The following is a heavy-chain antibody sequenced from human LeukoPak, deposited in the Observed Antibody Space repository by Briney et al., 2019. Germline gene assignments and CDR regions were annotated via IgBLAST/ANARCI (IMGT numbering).Heavy chain of an antibody. CDR3: AREAYGDYHFDS. CDR2: IYSGGST. D-gene: IGHD4-17*01. J-gene: IGHJ4*02. V-gene: IGHV3-53*01. CDR1: GFTVSSNY. Sequence: GGSLRLSCAASGFTVSSNYMNWVRQAPGKGLEWVSVIYSGGSTYYADSVKGRFTISRDNSKNTLFLQMNSLRAEDTAVYYCAREAYGDYHFDSWGLGTLVTVSS.